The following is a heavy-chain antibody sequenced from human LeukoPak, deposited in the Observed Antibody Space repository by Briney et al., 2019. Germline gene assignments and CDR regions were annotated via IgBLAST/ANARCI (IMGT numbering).Heavy chain of an antibody. V-gene: IGHV1-46*01. Sequence: ASVKVSCKASGYTFTSYYMHWVRQAPGQGLEWMGIINLSGGSTSYAQKFQVRVTMTRDTSTSTVYMELSSLRSEDTAVYYCARDFAAIPSPVSLWYNYDSSGYLDYWGQGTLVTVSS. D-gene: IGHD3-22*01. CDR1: GYTFTSYY. CDR2: INLSGGST. CDR3: ARDFAAIPSPVSLWYNYDSSGYLDY. J-gene: IGHJ4*02.